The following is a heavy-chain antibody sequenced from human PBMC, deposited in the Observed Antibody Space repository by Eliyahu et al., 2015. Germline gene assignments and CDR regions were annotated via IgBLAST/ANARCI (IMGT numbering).Heavy chain of an antibody. CDR2: IGXSGST. V-gene: IGHV4-34*01. CDR1: XGSFSGYX. CDR3: ARGYYDILTGPRGGMDV. D-gene: IGHD3-9*01. Sequence: QVQLQQWGAGLLKPSETLSXXCAXFXGSFSGYXWSXXRQPPGKGLEWIGEIGXSGSTNYNPSLKSRVTISVDTSKNQFSLKLSSMTAADTAVYYCARGYYDILTGPRGGMDVWGQGATVTVSS. J-gene: IGHJ6*02.